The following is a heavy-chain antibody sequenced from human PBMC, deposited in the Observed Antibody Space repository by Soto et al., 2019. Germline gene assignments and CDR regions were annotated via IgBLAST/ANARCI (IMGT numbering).Heavy chain of an antibody. V-gene: IGHV1-3*01. J-gene: IGHJ6*03. Sequence: ASVKVSCKASGYTFTRYAMHWVRQAPGQRLEWMGWINAGNGNTKYSQKFQGRVTITRDTSASTAYTELSSLRSEDTAVYYCASSLAGFSVYYYYMDVWGKGTTVTVS. CDR3: ASSLAGFSVYYYYMDV. D-gene: IGHD6-13*01. CDR1: GYTFTRYA. CDR2: INAGNGNT.